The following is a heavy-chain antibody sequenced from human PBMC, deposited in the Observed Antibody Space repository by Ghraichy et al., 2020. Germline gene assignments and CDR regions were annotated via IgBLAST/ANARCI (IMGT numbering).Heavy chain of an antibody. V-gene: IGHV1-18*01. CDR2: INAYNGNT. D-gene: IGHD3-9*01. Sequence: ASVKVSCKASGYTYISYDISWVRQAPGQGLEWMGCINAYNGNTKYLQKFQGRVTMTTDKSTSTAYMALGSLTSDDTAVYYCARDLTGKRPFDYWGQGTQVIVSS. CDR3: ARDLTGKRPFDY. CDR1: GYTYISYD. J-gene: IGHJ4*02.